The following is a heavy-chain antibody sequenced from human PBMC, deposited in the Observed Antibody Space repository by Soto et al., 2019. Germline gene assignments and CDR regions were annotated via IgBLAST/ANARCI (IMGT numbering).Heavy chain of an antibody. CDR1: GGTFSSYS. CDR2: IIPIFGTA. CDR3: ARDGGRHSGGIDY. J-gene: IGHJ4*02. D-gene: IGHD1-26*01. Sequence: QVQLVQSGAEVKKPGSSVKVSCKASGGTFSSYSINWVRQAPGQGLEWMGGIIPIFGTANYAQKFQGRVKITADESTSTAYMELSSLRSEDTAVYDCARDGGRHSGGIDYWGQGTLVTVSS. V-gene: IGHV1-69*01.